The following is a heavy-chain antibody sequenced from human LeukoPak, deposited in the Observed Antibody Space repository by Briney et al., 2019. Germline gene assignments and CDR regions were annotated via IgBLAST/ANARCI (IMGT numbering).Heavy chain of an antibody. Sequence: GGSLRLSCAASGFTFSNYWMHWVRQAPGKGLVWVSRINSDGRSTNYADSVKGRFTISRDNSKNTLYLQMNSLKTEDTAVYYCARDLSAVAGTAYFDPWGQGTLVTVSS. J-gene: IGHJ5*02. CDR2: INSDGRST. CDR1: GFTFSNYW. CDR3: ARDLSAVAGTAYFDP. V-gene: IGHV3-74*01. D-gene: IGHD6-19*01.